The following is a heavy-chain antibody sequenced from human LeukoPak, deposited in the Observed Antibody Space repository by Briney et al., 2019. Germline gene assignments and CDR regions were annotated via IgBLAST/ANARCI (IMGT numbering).Heavy chain of an antibody. CDR2: INHSGST. V-gene: IGHV4-34*01. D-gene: IGHD4-17*01. Sequence: GSLRLSCAASGFTFSSYSMNWVRQPPGKGLEWIGEINHSGSTNYNPSLKSRVTISVDTSKNQFSLKLSSVTAADTAVYYCARGGYGDYIYWGQGTLVTVSS. J-gene: IGHJ4*02. CDR1: GFTFSSYS. CDR3: ARGGYGDYIY.